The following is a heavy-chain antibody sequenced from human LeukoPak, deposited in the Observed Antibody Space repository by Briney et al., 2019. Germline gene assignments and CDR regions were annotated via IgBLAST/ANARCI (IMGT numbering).Heavy chain of an antibody. CDR2: INHSGST. CDR3: ARGPRRYSSSGTFDY. D-gene: IGHD6-13*01. CDR1: GGSFSGYY. J-gene: IGHJ4*02. V-gene: IGHV4-34*01. Sequence: SETLSLTCAVYGGSFSGYYWSWIRQPPGKGLEWIGEINHSGSTNYNPSLKSRVTISVDTSKNQFSLKLGSVTAADTAVYYCARGPRRYSSSGTFDYWGQGTLVTVSS.